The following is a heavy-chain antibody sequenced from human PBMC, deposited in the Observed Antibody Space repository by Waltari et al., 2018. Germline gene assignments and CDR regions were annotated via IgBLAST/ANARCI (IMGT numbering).Heavy chain of an antibody. V-gene: IGHV4-39*07. D-gene: IGHD6-19*01. Sequence: QLQLQESGPGLVKPSETLSLTCNVSGGSVSSSSYYWGWIRQPPGKGLEWSGSIYYSGSTYYNPSLKSRVTISVDTSKNQFSLKLTSVTAADTAVYYCARRGSSGWYSKDYFDYWGQGTLVTVSS. CDR3: ARRGSSGWYSKDYFDY. CDR2: IYYSGST. J-gene: IGHJ4*02. CDR1: GGSVSSSSYY.